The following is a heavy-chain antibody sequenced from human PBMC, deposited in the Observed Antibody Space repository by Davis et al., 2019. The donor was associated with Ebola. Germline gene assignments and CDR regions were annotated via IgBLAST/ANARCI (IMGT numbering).Heavy chain of an antibody. J-gene: IGHJ4*02. D-gene: IGHD1-1*01. CDR2: INPNNGNT. Sequence: SVNVSRLTSLCTFSRHTINWVRQAPGHGLEWMGWINPNNGNTNYAQNVQGRVTMTTDTSTNTAYMEVRGLRSDDTAVYYCARAQFPTTSDHWGQGTLVTVSS. V-gene: IGHV1-18*01. CDR1: LCTFSRHT. CDR3: ARAQFPTTSDH.